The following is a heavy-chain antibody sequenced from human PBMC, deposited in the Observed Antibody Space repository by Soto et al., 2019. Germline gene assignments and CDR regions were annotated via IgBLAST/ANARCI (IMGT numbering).Heavy chain of an antibody. D-gene: IGHD7-27*01. CDR2: ISGSGGST. CDR3: AKGWGDY. CDR1: GININNYV. Sequence: EVQLVESGGALVQPGGSLRLSCAVSGININNYVMSWVRQAPGKGLEWVSSISGSGGSTYYADSVKGRFTISRDNSKNTLYLQMNCLRAEDTAVYYCAKGWGDYWGQGTQVTVSS. V-gene: IGHV3-23*04. J-gene: IGHJ4*02.